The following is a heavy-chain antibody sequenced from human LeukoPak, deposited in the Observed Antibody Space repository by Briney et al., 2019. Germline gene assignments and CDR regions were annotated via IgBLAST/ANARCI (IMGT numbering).Heavy chain of an antibody. D-gene: IGHD5-18*01. CDR1: GFTFSSYA. J-gene: IGHJ4*02. CDR3: ARDLSGVTGYTYGRGIDY. Sequence: GGSLRLSCAASGFTFSSYAMNWVRQAPGKGLEWVAKIKKDGSEKYYVDSVKGRFTISRDNAKTSLFLQMNSLRAGDTAVYYCARDLSGVTGYTYGRGIDYWGQGTLVTVSS. V-gene: IGHV3-7*01. CDR2: IKKDGSEK.